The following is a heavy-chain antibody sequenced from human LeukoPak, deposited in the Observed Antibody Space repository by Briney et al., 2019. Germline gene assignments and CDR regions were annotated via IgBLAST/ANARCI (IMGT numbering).Heavy chain of an antibody. CDR1: GFTFDTYA. CDR2: ISGSGDST. CDR3: AKDSSGWYRSLGY. Sequence: GGSLRLSCAASGFTFDTYAMSWVRQAPGKGLEWVSAISGSGDSTYYADSVKGRFTISRDNSKNTLYLQMNSLRAEDTAVYYCAKDSSGWYRSLGYWGQGTLVTVSS. V-gene: IGHV3-23*01. D-gene: IGHD6-19*01. J-gene: IGHJ4*02.